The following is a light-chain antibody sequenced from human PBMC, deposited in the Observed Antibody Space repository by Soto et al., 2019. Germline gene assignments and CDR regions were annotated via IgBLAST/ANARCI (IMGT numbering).Light chain of an antibody. CDR1: ESLLHTNGYNY. CDR3: MQALQLQCT. J-gene: IGKJ2*02. V-gene: IGKV2-28*01. Sequence: DIVMTQSPLSLPVTPGEPASISCRSSESLLHTNGYNYLDWYLQKPGQSPQLLIYLGFNRASGVPDKFSGGGSVTDCALKLSRVEAEDVGVYYCMQALQLQCTFGQGAKLEIK. CDR2: LGF.